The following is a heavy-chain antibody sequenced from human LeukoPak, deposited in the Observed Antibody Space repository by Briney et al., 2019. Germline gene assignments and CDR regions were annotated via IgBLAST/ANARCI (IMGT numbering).Heavy chain of an antibody. D-gene: IGHD3-9*01. CDR2: IRHDGSIK. Sequence: PGGSLRLSCAASGFTFSNAWMTWIRQAPGRGLEWVAFIRHDGSIKYYADSVKGRFTISRDNSKNTLYLQMNSLRAEDTAVYYCAKGRYYNILTGYYRSEAFDIWGQGTMVTVSP. J-gene: IGHJ3*02. CDR1: GFTFSNAW. CDR3: AKGRYYNILTGYYRSEAFDI. V-gene: IGHV3-30*02.